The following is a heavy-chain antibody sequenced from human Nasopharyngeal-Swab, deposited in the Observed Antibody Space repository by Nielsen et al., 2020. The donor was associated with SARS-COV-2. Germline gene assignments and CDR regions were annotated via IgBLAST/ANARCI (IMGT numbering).Heavy chain of an antibody. V-gene: IGHV3-53*01. CDR3: ARDGSYSSGYFDY. J-gene: IGHJ4*02. D-gene: IGHD6-19*01. Sequence: WSRPPPGKGQEWVSVIYRGGSTYYADSVKGRFTISRDNSKITLYLQMNSLRAEDTALYYCARDGSYSSGYFDYWGQGTLVTVSS. CDR2: IYRGGST.